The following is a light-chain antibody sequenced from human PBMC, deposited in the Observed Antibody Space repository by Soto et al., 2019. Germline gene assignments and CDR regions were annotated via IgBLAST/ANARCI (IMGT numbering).Light chain of an antibody. CDR2: EVS. CDR3: SSYTSSSTHYV. Sequence: QSVLTQPASVSGSPGQSITISCTGTSSDIGAYNYVSWYQQHPGKAPKLVIYEVSNRPSGVSNRFSGSKSGNTASLTISGLQAEDEADYYCSSYTSSSTHYVFGTGTKLTVL. CDR1: SSDIGAYNY. J-gene: IGLJ1*01. V-gene: IGLV2-14*01.